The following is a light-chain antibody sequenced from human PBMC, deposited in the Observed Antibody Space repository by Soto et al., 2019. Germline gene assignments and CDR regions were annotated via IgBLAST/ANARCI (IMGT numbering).Light chain of an antibody. Sequence: DIVMTQSPDSLAVSLGERATINCKSSQSVLYSRDNKDYLAWYQQKPGQPPKLLMYWASMRQSGVADRFSGSGCGTDFTPAISGLQAEDVAVYYCQQYFGMPLTFGGGTKVELK. CDR3: QQYFGMPLT. V-gene: IGKV4-1*01. CDR2: WAS. CDR1: QSVLYSRDNKDY. J-gene: IGKJ4*01.